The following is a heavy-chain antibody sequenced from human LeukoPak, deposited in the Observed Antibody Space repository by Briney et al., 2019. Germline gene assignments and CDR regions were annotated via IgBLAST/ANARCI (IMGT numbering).Heavy chain of an antibody. CDR3: GRDKED. Sequence: GGSLRLSCAASGFTFSGYYMSWIRQAPGKGLEWVSYISSLSTSIYYTDSVKGRFTISRDNAKNSLYLQMNNLRAEDTAVYYCGRDKEDWGQGTLVTVSS. CDR1: GFTFSGYY. J-gene: IGHJ4*02. V-gene: IGHV3-11*04. CDR2: ISSLSTSI.